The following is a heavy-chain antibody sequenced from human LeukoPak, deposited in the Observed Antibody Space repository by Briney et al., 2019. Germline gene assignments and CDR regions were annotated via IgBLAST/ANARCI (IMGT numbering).Heavy chain of an antibody. CDR1: GYTFTAYY. J-gene: IGHJ4*02. CDR2: IDTNTGAT. V-gene: IGHV1-2*02. Sequence: VASVKVSCKASGYTFTAYYIHWVRQAPGQGLEWMGWIDTNTGATKYAQKFQGRVTITRETSTGTAYMELSSLISGDTALYYCASEAFCAGGSCNVQRVASWGPGTLVTVSS. D-gene: IGHD2-8*02. CDR3: ASEAFCAGGSCNVQRVAS.